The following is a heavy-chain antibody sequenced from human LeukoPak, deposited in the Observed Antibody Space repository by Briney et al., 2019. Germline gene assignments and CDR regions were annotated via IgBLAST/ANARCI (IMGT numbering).Heavy chain of an antibody. CDR3: AAEGRPTVVTFRKGAVDL. V-gene: IGHV1-58*01. D-gene: IGHD4-23*01. J-gene: IGHJ3*01. CDR2: IVVGSGNT. Sequence: SVKVSCKASGFTFTSSAVQWVRQAGGQRLGWIGWIVVGSGNTNYAQEFQERVTITRDMSTSTVYMELSSLRSEDTAVYYCAAEGRPTVVTFRKGAVDLWGQGTMVTVSS. CDR1: GFTFTSSA.